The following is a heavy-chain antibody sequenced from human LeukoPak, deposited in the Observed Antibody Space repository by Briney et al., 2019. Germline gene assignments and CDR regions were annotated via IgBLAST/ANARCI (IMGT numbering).Heavy chain of an antibody. V-gene: IGHV3-23*01. J-gene: IGHJ4*02. D-gene: IGHD6-6*01. Sequence: GGSLRLSCAASDFSFITYAMSWVRQAPGKGLEWVAVMRSGDGDTTYADSVRGRFTISRDNSKNRLDLQMNSLRPEDTAVYYCVRDFPENWQLVPLLDYWGQGTLVTVSS. CDR2: MRSGDGDT. CDR1: DFSFITYA. CDR3: VRDFPENWQLVPLLDY.